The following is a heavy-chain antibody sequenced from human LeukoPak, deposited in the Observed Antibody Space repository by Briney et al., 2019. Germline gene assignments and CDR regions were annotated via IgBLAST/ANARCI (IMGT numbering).Heavy chain of an antibody. Sequence: GGSLRLSCAASGFLVNANHMNWVRQAPGKGLEWVSIIYSSDYIYYADSVKGRFTISRDNSKNTLYLQMNSLRVEDSAVYYCATERPDSRVLDYWGQGLVVTVSS. CDR2: IYSSDYI. J-gene: IGHJ4*02. CDR3: ATERPDSRVLDY. CDR1: GFLVNANH. D-gene: IGHD3-10*01. V-gene: IGHV3-66*01.